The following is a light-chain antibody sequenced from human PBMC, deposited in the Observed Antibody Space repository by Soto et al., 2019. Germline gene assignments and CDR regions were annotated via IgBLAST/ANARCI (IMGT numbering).Light chain of an antibody. CDR2: KAS. CDR1: QTIYSW. V-gene: IGKV1-5*03. J-gene: IGKJ1*01. Sequence: DTQMTQSPSILSASVGESGKITCRASQTIYSWLAWYQQKPGQAPRLLIHKASTVETGVPSRFSGSGYGSEFTLISSSLQPDDSATYYCHQYNSYPRTFGQGTKVEIK. CDR3: HQYNSYPRT.